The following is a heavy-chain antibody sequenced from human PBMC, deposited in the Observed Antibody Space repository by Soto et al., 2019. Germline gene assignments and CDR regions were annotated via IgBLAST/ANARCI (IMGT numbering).Heavy chain of an antibody. J-gene: IGHJ6*02. CDR3: ASDLVGASDSYGLDV. CDR2: IWHDGNNK. Sequence: QVQLVESGGGVVQPGRSLRLSCAASGFTFSNYGMHWVRQAPGKGLEWVAIIWHDGNNKYYADSVRGRFIISRDNSKNRLYLQMNSLRAEYPAVYYCASDLVGASDSYGLDVWGQGTPVTVS. V-gene: IGHV3-33*01. D-gene: IGHD1-26*01. CDR1: GFTFSNYG.